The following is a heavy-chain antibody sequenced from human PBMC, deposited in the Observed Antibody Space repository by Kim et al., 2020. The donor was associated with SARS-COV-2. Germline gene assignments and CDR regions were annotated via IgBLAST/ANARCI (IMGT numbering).Heavy chain of an antibody. V-gene: IGHV3-30*04. CDR3: ARPPRRYCSGGSCETGDY. CDR2: ISYDGSNK. CDR1: GFTFSSYA. J-gene: IGHJ4*02. Sequence: GGSLRLSCAASGFTFSSYAMHWVRQAPGKGLEWVAVISYDGSNKYYADSVKGRFTISRDNSKNTLYLQMNSLRAEDTAVYYCARPPRRYCSGGSCETGDYWGQGTLVTVSS. D-gene: IGHD2-15*01.